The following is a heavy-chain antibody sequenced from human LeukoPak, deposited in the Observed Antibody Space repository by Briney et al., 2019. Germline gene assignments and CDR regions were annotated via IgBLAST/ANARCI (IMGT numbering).Heavy chain of an antibody. Sequence: PGGSLRLSCAASGFTFTTYWMTWVRQAPGKGLEWVANINQDGTEKYYVDSVKGRFTISRDNAKNSLYLQMNSLRVEDTAVYYCAKDEGEGSDNDYWGQGTLVTVSS. CDR1: GFTFTTYW. CDR2: INQDGTEK. CDR3: AKDEGEGSDNDY. J-gene: IGHJ4*02. V-gene: IGHV3-7*01. D-gene: IGHD3-10*01.